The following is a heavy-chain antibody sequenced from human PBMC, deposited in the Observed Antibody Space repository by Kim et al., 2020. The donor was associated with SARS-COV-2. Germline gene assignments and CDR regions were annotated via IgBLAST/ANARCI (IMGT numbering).Heavy chain of an antibody. J-gene: IGHJ5*02. D-gene: IGHD3-3*01. CDR2: TKSDGSEK. CDR1: GFTFTNYW. CDR3: ARDPEYSTFYDFWSGYDAFDP. Sequence: GGSLRLSCTASGFTFTNYWMTWVRQAPGKGLEWVATTKSDGSEKYYMDSVKGRFTITRDTAKNSLYLQMNSLRVEDTAIYYCARDPEYSTFYDFWSGYDAFDPWGQGALVTVAS. V-gene: IGHV3-7*01.